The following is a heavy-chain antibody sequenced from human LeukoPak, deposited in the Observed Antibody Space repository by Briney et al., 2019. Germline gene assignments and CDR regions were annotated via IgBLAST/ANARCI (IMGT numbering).Heavy chain of an antibody. Sequence: SETLSLTCTGSGYSLSSGYYWGWIRQPPGKGLEWIGSIYHSGSTYYNPALKSRVTIPVDTAKNQFSLKLSSVTAADTAVYYCARLAYGDYYDDWGQGTLVTVSS. J-gene: IGHJ4*02. CDR3: ARLAYGDYYDD. V-gene: IGHV4-38-2*02. D-gene: IGHD4-17*01. CDR2: IYHSGST. CDR1: GYSLSSGYY.